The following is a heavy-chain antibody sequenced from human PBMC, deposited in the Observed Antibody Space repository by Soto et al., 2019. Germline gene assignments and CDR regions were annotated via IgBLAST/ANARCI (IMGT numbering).Heavy chain of an antibody. CDR1: GFTFSSYG. D-gene: IGHD4-17*01. CDR3: AKDMATVTTYFDY. V-gene: IGHV3-30*18. CDR2: ISYDGSNK. Sequence: GGSLRLSCAASGFTFSSYGMHWVRQAPGKGLEWVAVISYDGSNKYYADSVKGRFTISRDNSKNTLYLQMNSLRAEDTAVYYCAKDMATVTTYFDYWGQGTLVTVSS. J-gene: IGHJ4*02.